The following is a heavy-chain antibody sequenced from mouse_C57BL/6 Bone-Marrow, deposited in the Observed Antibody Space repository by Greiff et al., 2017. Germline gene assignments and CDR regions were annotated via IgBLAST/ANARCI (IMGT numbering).Heavy chain of an antibody. CDR2: IDPEDGET. CDR3: ARRDSNYFAWFAY. Sequence: EVQLQQSGAELVKPGASVKLSCTASGFNIKDYYMHWVKQRTEQGLEWIGRIDPEDGETTYAPKFQGKATITADTSSNTAYLQLSSLTSEDTAVYYCARRDSNYFAWFAYWGQGTLVTVSA. CDR1: GFNIKDYY. D-gene: IGHD2-5*01. V-gene: IGHV14-2*01. J-gene: IGHJ3*01.